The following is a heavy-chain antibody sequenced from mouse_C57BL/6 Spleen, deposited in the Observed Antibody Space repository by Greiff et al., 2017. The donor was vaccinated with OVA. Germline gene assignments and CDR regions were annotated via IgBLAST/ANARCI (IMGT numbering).Heavy chain of an antibody. V-gene: IGHV1-80*01. CDR1: GYAFSSYW. CDR2: IYPGDGDT. CDR3: ARSANWGFAY. J-gene: IGHJ3*01. D-gene: IGHD4-1*01. Sequence: VKLQESGAELVKPGASVKISCKASGYAFSSYWMNWVKQRPGKGLEWIGQIYPGDGDTNYNGKFKGKATLTADKSSSTAYMQLSSLTSEDSAVYFCARSANWGFAYWGQGTLVTVSA.